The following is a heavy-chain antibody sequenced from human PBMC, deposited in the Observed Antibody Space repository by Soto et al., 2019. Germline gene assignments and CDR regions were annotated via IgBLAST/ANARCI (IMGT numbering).Heavy chain of an antibody. CDR1: GFPISSPYS. Sequence: PSETLSLTCLVSGFPISSPYSWGWIRQPPGKGLEWIGSISHTGTTSYSPSLTSRVSRSVDTSKNQVSLKLTSVTAADTAVYFCARVTMVIRDSDHFGVDVWGHGTTVTVSS. CDR2: ISHTGTT. J-gene: IGHJ6*02. D-gene: IGHD4-17*01. V-gene: IGHV4-38-2*02. CDR3: ARVTMVIRDSDHFGVDV.